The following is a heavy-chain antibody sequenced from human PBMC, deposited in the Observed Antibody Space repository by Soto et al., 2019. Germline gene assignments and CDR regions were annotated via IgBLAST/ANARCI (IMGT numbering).Heavy chain of an antibody. CDR3: ARGIWVATTASYYFDS. Sequence: VQVGQAGAEGKKPGASGMGSCKASGYTFSKYDFQWVRQGLGQRPGGMGWIKAGNGNTKYSQKFQDRFTITRDTSANTAYMDLRSLTSEDTAVYYCARGIWVATTASYYFDSWGQGTQVTVSS. J-gene: IGHJ4*02. D-gene: IGHD5-12*01. CDR2: IKAGNGNT. CDR1: GYTFSKYD. V-gene: IGHV1-3*01.